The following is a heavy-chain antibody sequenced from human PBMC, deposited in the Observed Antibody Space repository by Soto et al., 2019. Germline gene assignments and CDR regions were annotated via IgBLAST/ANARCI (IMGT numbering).Heavy chain of an antibody. CDR1: EFTFSSYA. Sequence: EVQLLESGGGLVQPGGSLRLYCAASEFTFSSYAMSWVRQAPGKGLEWVSAISGSGGSTYYADSVKGRFTISRDNSKNTLYLQMNSLRAEDTAVYYCAKLDRDCSSTSCYYWYFDLWGRGTLVTVSS. J-gene: IGHJ2*01. CDR3: AKLDRDCSSTSCYYWYFDL. V-gene: IGHV3-23*01. D-gene: IGHD2-2*01. CDR2: ISGSGGST.